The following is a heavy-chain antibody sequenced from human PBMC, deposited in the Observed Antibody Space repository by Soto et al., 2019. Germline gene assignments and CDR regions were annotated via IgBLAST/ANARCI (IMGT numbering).Heavy chain of an antibody. V-gene: IGHV4-34*01. CDR2: INHSGST. Sequence: QVQLQQWGAGLLKPSETLSLTCAVYGGSFSGYYWSWIRQPPGKGLEWIGEINHSGSTNYNPSLKSRVTISVDTSKNQFSLKLSSVTAADTAVYYCARGRSPTVTAPYFDYWGQGTLVTVSS. J-gene: IGHJ4*02. D-gene: IGHD4-17*01. CDR1: GGSFSGYY. CDR3: ARGRSPTVTAPYFDY.